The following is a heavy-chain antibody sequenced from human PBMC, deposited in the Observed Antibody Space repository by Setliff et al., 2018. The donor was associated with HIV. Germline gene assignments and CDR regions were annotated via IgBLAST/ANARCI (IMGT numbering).Heavy chain of an antibody. J-gene: IGHJ4*02. Sequence: ASVKVSCKASGYTFSRYGISWVRQAPGQGLEWMGWISGYNGNTKYVQKFQGRVTMTTDTSTSTVYMELRSLRSDDTAVYYCARGVDGSYRKFFDNWGQGTLVTVSS. D-gene: IGHD1-26*01. V-gene: IGHV1-18*01. CDR2: ISGYNGNT. CDR1: GYTFSRYG. CDR3: ARGVDGSYRKFFDN.